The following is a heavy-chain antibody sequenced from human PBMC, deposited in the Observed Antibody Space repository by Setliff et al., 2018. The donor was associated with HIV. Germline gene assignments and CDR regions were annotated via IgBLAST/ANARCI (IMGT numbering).Heavy chain of an antibody. V-gene: IGHV1-3*01. D-gene: IGHD5-12*01. J-gene: IGHJ6*03. CDR1: GYTFTSYA. CDR3: ARDRGDIVATDEDYYYYYMDV. CDR2: IHAGNGYT. Sequence: ASVKVSCKASGYTFTSYAMHWVRQAPGQRLEWMGWIHAGNGYTKYSQKFQGRVTITADKSTRTAYMELSSLRSEDTAVYYCARDRGDIVATDEDYYYYYMDVWGKGTTVTVSS.